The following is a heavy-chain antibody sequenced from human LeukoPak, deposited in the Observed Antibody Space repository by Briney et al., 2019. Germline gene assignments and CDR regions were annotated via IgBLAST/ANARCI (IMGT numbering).Heavy chain of an antibody. Sequence: SETLSLTCAVYGGSFSGYYWSWIRQPPGKGLEWIGEINHSGSTNYNPSLKSRVTISVDTSKNQFPLKLSSVTAADTAVYYCARIAGWYYYDSSGYRYYYYMDVWGKGTTVTVSS. D-gene: IGHD3-22*01. J-gene: IGHJ6*03. CDR1: GGSFSGYY. CDR2: INHSGST. CDR3: ARIAGWYYYDSSGYRYYYYMDV. V-gene: IGHV4-34*01.